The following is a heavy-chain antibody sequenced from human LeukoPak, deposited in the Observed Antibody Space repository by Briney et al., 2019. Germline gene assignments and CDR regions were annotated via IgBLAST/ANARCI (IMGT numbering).Heavy chain of an antibody. CDR3: ARDEGSSWDY. V-gene: IGHV3-48*02. CDR1: GFTFSSYS. D-gene: IGHD6-13*01. Sequence: GGSLRLSCAASGFTFSSYSMNWVRQAPGKGVEWVSYISSSGSTMYYSDSVKGRFTISRDNAKNSLYLQMNSLRDEDTAVYYCARDEGSSWDYWGQGTLVTVSS. J-gene: IGHJ4*02. CDR2: ISSSGSTM.